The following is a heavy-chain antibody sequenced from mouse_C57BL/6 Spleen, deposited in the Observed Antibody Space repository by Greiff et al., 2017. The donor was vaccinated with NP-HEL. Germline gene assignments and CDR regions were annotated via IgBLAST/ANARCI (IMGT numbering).Heavy chain of an antibody. CDR2: IDPANGNT. Sequence: EVQLQQSVAELVRPGASVKLSCTASGFNIKNTYMHWVKQRPEQGLEWIGRIDPANGNTKYAQKFKGKATITADTSSNTAYLQLSSLTSEDTAIYYCARSLITTVVAFDYWVQGTTLTVSS. D-gene: IGHD1-1*01. CDR1: GFNIKNTY. V-gene: IGHV14-3*01. CDR3: ARSLITTVVAFDY. J-gene: IGHJ2*01.